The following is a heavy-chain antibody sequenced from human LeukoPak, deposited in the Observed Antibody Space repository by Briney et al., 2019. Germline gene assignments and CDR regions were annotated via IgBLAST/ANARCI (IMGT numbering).Heavy chain of an antibody. V-gene: IGHV3-11*01. CDR2: ISSSGGST. Sequence: PGGSLRLSCVASGFTFSDYYMSWIRQAPWKGLEWISYISSSGGSTYYADSVKGRFTISRDNPKNSLYLLMNTLRAEDTAMYYCARDFIHRSGEANYWGQGTLVTVSS. CDR1: GFTFSDYY. D-gene: IGHD3-22*01. J-gene: IGHJ4*02. CDR3: ARDFIHRSGEANY.